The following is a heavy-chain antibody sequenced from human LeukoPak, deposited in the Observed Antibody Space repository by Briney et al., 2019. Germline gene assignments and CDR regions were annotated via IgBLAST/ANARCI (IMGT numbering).Heavy chain of an antibody. CDR3: ARDRNFVAFDI. CDR1: GFTFSNSW. D-gene: IGHD1-14*01. CDR2: IKPDGGEK. Sequence: PGGSLRLSCAASGFTFSNSWMSWVRQAPGKGLEWVANIKPDGGEKSYVDSLKGRFTISRDNAKNSVYLQINSLRAEDTAVYYCARDRNFVAFDIWGQGTMVTVSS. J-gene: IGHJ3*02. V-gene: IGHV3-7*01.